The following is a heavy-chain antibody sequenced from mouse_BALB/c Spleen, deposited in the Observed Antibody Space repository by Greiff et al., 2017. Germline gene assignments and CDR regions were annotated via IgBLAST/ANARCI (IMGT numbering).Heavy chain of an antibody. V-gene: IGHV7-3*02. J-gene: IGHJ3*01. Sequence: DVHLVESGGGLVQPGGSLRLSCATSGFTFTDYYMSWVRQPPGKALEWLGFIRNKANGYTTEYSASVKGRFTISRDNSQSILYLQMNTLRAEDSATYYCARLYYGYSWFAYWGQGTLVTVSA. CDR2: IRNKANGYTT. CDR1: GFTFTDYY. CDR3: ARLYYGYSWFAY. D-gene: IGHD2-2*01.